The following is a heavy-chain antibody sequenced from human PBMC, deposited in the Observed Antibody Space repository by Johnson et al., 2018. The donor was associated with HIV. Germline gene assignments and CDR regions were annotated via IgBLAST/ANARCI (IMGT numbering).Heavy chain of an antibody. CDR2: ISYDGSNQ. CDR3: ARDRGWGLLLGAFDI. CDR1: GFTFSSHG. J-gene: IGHJ3*02. V-gene: IGHV3-30*04. D-gene: IGHD1-26*01. Sequence: QVQLVESGGGVVQPGRSLRLSCAASGFTFSSHGMHWVRQAPGKGLEWVAVISYDGSNQYYADSVTGRFTISRDNSKNTLYLQMNSLRAEDTAVYYCARDRGWGLLLGAFDIWGQGTMVTVSS.